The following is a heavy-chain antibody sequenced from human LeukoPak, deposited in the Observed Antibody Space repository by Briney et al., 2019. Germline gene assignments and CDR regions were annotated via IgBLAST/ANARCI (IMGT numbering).Heavy chain of an antibody. Sequence: GGSLRLSCAASGFTFSSYSMNWVRQAPGKGLEWVSGISWNSGSIGYADSVKGRFTISRDNAKNSLYLQMNSLRAEDTALYYCAKAMGRYYYYGMDVWGQGTTVTVS. CDR3: AKAMGRYYYYGMDV. J-gene: IGHJ6*02. CDR1: GFTFSSYS. V-gene: IGHV3-9*01. CDR2: ISWNSGSI.